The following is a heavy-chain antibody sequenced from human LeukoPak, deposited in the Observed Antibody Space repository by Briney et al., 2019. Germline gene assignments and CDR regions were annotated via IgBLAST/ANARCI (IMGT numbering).Heavy chain of an antibody. D-gene: IGHD3-10*01. CDR3: VRDGEGVAISVNYWFDP. V-gene: IGHV1-8*01. CDR2: MNPNNGNT. Sequence: ASVNVSCKASGFTFTSYDINWVRQASGQGLEWMGWMNPNNGNTGYAQKFQGRVTMTRDTPISTAYMELRGLRSEDTAVYYCVRDGEGVAISVNYWFDPWGQGTLVTVSS. CDR1: GFTFTSYD. J-gene: IGHJ5*02.